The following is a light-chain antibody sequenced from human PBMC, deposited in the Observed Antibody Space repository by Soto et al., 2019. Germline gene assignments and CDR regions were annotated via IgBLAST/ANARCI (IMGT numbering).Light chain of an antibody. Sequence: EIVMTQSPATLSVSPGERATLSCRASQSVSSNLAWYQQKPGQAPRLLIYGASTRATGIPAMFSGSGSGTEFTLTISSLQSEDFAVYYCQQYKNWPPFTFGQGTKLEIK. V-gene: IGKV3-15*01. J-gene: IGKJ2*01. CDR2: GAS. CDR1: QSVSSN. CDR3: QQYKNWPPFT.